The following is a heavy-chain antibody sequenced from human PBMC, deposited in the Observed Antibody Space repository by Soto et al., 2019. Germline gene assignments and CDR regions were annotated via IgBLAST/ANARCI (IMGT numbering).Heavy chain of an antibody. Sequence: EVHLVESGGGLVQPGGSLRLSCAASGFTFSSSWMHWVRQAPGKGLVWVSRINGDESRTNYADSVKGRFTISRDNAKNTLYLEMNSLRAEDTALYYCARGQTGWYGYDYWGQGTLVTVSS. V-gene: IGHV3-74*01. J-gene: IGHJ4*02. D-gene: IGHD5-18*01. CDR3: ARGQTGWYGYDY. CDR2: INGDESRT. CDR1: GFTFSSSW.